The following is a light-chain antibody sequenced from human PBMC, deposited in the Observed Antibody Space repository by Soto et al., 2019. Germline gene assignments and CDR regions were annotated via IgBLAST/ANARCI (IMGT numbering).Light chain of an antibody. CDR2: NTN. CDR1: YGSVSTNYI. Sequence: QAVVTQEPSFSVSRGTTVTLTCALNYGSVSTNYIASWYQQTPGQAPRTLIYNTNTRSSGVPDRFSGSILGSKAALTITGAQADDESDYYCVLYMGNGIWVFGGGTKLTVL. CDR3: VLYMGNGIWV. V-gene: IGLV8-61*01. J-gene: IGLJ3*02.